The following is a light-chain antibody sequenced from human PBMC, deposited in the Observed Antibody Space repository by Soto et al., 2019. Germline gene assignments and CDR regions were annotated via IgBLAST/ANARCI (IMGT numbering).Light chain of an antibody. CDR1: LSVATN. Sequence: TVMTQSPATLSMSPGDRAALSCRASLSVATNMAWYQQKPGQAPRLLIYGASIRATGVPARFTGSGSGTEVTLTIINRQSEDFAVYYCHQHNTGLPTFGRGTRVEV. CDR3: HQHNTGLPT. CDR2: GAS. J-gene: IGKJ1*01. V-gene: IGKV3-15*01.